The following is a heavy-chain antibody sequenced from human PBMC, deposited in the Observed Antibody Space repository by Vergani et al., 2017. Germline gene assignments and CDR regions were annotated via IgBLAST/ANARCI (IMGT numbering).Heavy chain of an antibody. Sequence: EVQVVESGGGLIKPGGSLRLSCVVSGITFKNAWINWVRQAPGKGLEWIGRIRSKNDGGTADYAAPLKGRFTISRDDSKDSAFLLVNNLKTEDTAVYFCYTDKHDYWGQGTLVNVSS. V-gene: IGHV3-15*01. D-gene: IGHD2-2*02. J-gene: IGHJ4*02. CDR1: GITFKNAW. CDR3: YTDKHDY. CDR2: IRSKNDGGTA.